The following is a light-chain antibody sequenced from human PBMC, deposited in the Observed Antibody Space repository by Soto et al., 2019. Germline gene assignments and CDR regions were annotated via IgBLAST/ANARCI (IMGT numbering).Light chain of an antibody. J-gene: IGKJ4*01. CDR2: AAS. CDR3: QHSYNIPLT. CDR1: QSISSF. Sequence: DIQMTQSPSSLSASVGDRVTITCRASQSISSFLNWYQQKPGKAPKLLIYAASSLQSGVPSRFSGNGSGTDFTLTISSLQPEDFATYSCQHSYNIPLTFGGGTKVDI. V-gene: IGKV1-39*01.